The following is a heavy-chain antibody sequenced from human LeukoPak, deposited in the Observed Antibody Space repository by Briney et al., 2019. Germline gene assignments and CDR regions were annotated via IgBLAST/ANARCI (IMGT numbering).Heavy chain of an antibody. CDR1: GLTLSDYY. CDR3: ARDLTSGSYYGFDY. J-gene: IGHJ4*02. Sequence: GGSLRLSCAASGLTLSDYYMSWIRQAPGKGLEWVPYISSSGSTIYYADSVKGRFTISRDNAKNSLYLQMNSPRAEDTAVYYCARDLTSGSYYGFDYWGQGTLVTVSS. CDR2: ISSSGSTI. V-gene: IGHV3-11*04. D-gene: IGHD1-26*01.